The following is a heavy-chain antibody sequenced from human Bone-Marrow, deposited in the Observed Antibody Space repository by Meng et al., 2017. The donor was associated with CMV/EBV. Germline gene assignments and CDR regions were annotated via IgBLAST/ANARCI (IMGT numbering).Heavy chain of an antibody. Sequence: GESLKIFCVASGITFNGYWMSWVRQIPGKGLEWVGNIKQDGSETYYLGSVMGRFTISRDNAKNSLYLQMNSLGVEDTAVYYCATQGATMPNWGQGTLVTVSS. CDR1: GITFNGYW. V-gene: IGHV3-7*01. J-gene: IGHJ4*02. CDR2: IKQDGSET. CDR3: ATQGATMPN. D-gene: IGHD1-26*01.